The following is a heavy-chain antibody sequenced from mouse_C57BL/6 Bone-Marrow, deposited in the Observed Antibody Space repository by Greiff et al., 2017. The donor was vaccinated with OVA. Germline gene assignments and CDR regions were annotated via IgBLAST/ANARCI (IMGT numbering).Heavy chain of an antibody. D-gene: IGHD1-1*01. J-gene: IGHJ1*03. V-gene: IGHV5-15*01. CDR3: ARRGYCSSPRWYFDV. Sequence: EVQVVESGGGLVQPGGSLKLSCAASGFTFSDYGMAWVRQAPRKGPEWVAFISNLAYSIYYADTVTGRFTIARENAKNTLYLEMSSLRSEDTAMYYCARRGYCSSPRWYFDVWGTGTTVTVSS. CDR2: ISNLAYSI. CDR1: GFTFSDYG.